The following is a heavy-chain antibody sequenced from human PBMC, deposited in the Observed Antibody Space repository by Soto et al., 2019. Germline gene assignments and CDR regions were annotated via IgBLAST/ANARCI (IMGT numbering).Heavy chain of an antibody. CDR3: AKDQASGQGSFDS. Sequence: GGSLRLSCAASGFTFNIYGMHWVRQAPDKGLEWVALISYDGSNQYYADSVKGRFTISRDNSKNTLFLQMNSLRADDTAAYYCAKDQASGQGSFDSWGQGTLVTVS. CDR1: GFTFNIYG. J-gene: IGHJ4*02. V-gene: IGHV3-30*18. CDR2: ISYDGSNQ.